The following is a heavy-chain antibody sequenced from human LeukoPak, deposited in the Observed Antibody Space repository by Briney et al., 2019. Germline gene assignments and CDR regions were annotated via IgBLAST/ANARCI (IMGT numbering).Heavy chain of an antibody. Sequence: GGSLRLSCAASGFTFSSYWMHWVRQAPGKGLVWVSRINSDGSSTSYADSVKGRFTVSRDNAKNTLYLQMNSLRAEDTAVYYCARGYCGGDCYGDWGQGTLVTVSS. J-gene: IGHJ1*01. D-gene: IGHD2-21*02. CDR2: INSDGSST. CDR3: ARGYCGGDCYGD. CDR1: GFTFSSYW. V-gene: IGHV3-74*01.